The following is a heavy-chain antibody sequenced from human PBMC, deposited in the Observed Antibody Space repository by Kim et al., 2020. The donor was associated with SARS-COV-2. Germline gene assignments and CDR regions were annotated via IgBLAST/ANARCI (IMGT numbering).Heavy chain of an antibody. CDR2: FYTDGNT. CDR1: GFSVGSHY. D-gene: IGHD4-17*01. V-gene: IGHV3-53*01. CDR3: ARGSFGDPFDS. Sequence: GGSLRLSCAPSGFSVGSHYMSWVRQAPGKGLEWVSIFYTDGNTYYADSVKGRFTISKDTSKNTASLQMNSLRADDTAIYFCARGSFGDPFDSWGQGTLVTVSS. J-gene: IGHJ4*02.